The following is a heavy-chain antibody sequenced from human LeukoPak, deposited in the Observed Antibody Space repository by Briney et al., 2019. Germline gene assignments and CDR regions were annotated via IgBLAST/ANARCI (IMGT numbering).Heavy chain of an antibody. CDR2: ICSGGST. D-gene: IGHD4-17*01. CDR3: ARDHGGHDYGDYGGDAFDI. Sequence: GGSLRLSCSASGFTVSSNYMSWVRQAPGKGLEWVSVICSGGSTYYADSVKGRFTISRDNSKNTLYLQMNSLRAEDTAVYYCARDHGGHDYGDYGGDAFDIWGQGTMVTVSS. V-gene: IGHV3-53*01. J-gene: IGHJ3*02. CDR1: GFTVSSNY.